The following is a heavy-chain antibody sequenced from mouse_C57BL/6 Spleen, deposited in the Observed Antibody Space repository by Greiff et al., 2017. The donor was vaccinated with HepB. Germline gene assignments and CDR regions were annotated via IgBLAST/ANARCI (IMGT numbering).Heavy chain of an antibody. D-gene: IGHD2-4*01. J-gene: IGHJ4*01. CDR2: SRNKANDYTT. CDR1: GFTFSDFY. V-gene: IGHV7-1*01. CDR3: ARDRYYEGDYDAMDY. Sequence: EVKLVESGGGLVQSGRSLRLSCATSGFTFSDFYMEWVRQAPGKGLEWIAASRNKANDYTTEYSASVKGRFIVSRDTSQSILYLQMNALRAEDTASYYCARDRYYEGDYDAMDYWGQGTSVTVSS.